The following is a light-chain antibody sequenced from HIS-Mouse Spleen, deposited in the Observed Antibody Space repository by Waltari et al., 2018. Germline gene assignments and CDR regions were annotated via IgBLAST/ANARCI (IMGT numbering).Light chain of an antibody. CDR3: CSYAGSSTLWV. V-gene: IGLV2-23*01. CDR2: EGS. J-gene: IGLJ3*02. Sequence: QSALTQPASVSGSPGQSITISCTGTSSDVGSYTLVSWYQQHPGKAPKLMIYEGSTRPSGVSNRFSGSKSGNTASLTISGLQAEDEADYYCCSYAGSSTLWVFGGGTKLTVL. CDR1: SSDVGSYTL.